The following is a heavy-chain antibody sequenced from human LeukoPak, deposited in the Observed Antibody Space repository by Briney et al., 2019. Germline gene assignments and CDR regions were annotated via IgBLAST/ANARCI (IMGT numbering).Heavy chain of an antibody. V-gene: IGHV1-8*02. CDR2: MNPNSGNT. D-gene: IGHD3-22*01. Sequence: ASVKVSCRASGYTFTSYGISWVRQAPGQGLEWMGWMNPNSGNTGYAQKFQGRVTMTRNTSISTAYMELSSLRSEDTAVYYCARGRGYYDSSGSPDYWGQGTLVTVSS. CDR1: GYTFTSYG. CDR3: ARGRGYYDSSGSPDY. J-gene: IGHJ4*02.